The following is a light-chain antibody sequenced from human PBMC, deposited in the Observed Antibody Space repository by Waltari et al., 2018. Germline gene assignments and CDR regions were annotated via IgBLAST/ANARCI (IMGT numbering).Light chain of an antibody. J-gene: IGLJ1*01. Sequence: QSALTQPASVSGSPGQSITISCTGTYSDVGAYDYLSWYQQYPGKAPKLVIYDVSSRPSETSDRFSGSKSGNTASLIISGLQAEDEADYYCSSYTSNRHYVFGAGTTVTVL. CDR1: YSDVGAYDY. CDR3: SSYTSNRHYV. V-gene: IGLV2-14*01. CDR2: DVS.